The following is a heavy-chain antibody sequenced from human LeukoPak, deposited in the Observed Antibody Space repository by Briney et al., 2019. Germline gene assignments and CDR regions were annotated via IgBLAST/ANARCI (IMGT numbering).Heavy chain of an antibody. CDR3: ARDRDRRSWYMGAYYHSGIYV. J-gene: IGHJ6*01. Sequence: GGSLRLSCAASGFTFSIYYMNWVRQAPGKGLEWVSSISSSSSYIYYADSVKGRFTISRDNAKYSLYLQMNSLRAEDTAVYYCARDRDRRSWYMGAYYHSGIYVWGTGTTVTVAT. V-gene: IGHV3-21*01. CDR1: GFTFSIYY. D-gene: IGHD6-13*01. CDR2: ISSSSSYI.